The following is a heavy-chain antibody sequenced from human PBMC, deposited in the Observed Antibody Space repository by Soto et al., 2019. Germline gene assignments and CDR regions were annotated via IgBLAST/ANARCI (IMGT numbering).Heavy chain of an antibody. CDR3: AKCMQAYWNYDAHHI. Sequence: SLRLSCAASGFTFSSYSMSWVRQAPGKGLEWVAHITASEGTTYYADSVKGRFTISRDTSRNTPYLQMNSLRAEDTALYYCAKCMQAYWNYDAHHIWGQGTMVTVSS. D-gene: IGHD1-7*01. V-gene: IGHV3-23*01. CDR1: GFTFSSYS. CDR2: ITASEGTT. J-gene: IGHJ3*02.